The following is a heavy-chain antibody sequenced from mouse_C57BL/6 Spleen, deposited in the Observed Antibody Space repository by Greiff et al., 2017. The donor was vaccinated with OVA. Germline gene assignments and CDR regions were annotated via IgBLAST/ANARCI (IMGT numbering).Heavy chain of an antibody. D-gene: IGHD2-1*01. Sequence: EVQLVESGPELVKPGASVKISCKASGYSFTDYNMNWVKQSNGKSLEWIGVINPNYGTTSYNQKFKGKATLTVDQSSSTAYMQLNSLTSEDSAVYYCARREDYGNLYAMDYWGQGTSVTVSS. CDR3: ARREDYGNLYAMDY. V-gene: IGHV1-39*01. CDR2: INPNYGTT. J-gene: IGHJ4*01. CDR1: GYSFTDYN.